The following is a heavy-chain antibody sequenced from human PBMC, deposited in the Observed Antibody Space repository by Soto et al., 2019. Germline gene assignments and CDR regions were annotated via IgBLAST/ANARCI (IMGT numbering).Heavy chain of an antibody. CDR1: GGSMSSSNW. J-gene: IGHJ4*02. D-gene: IGHD2-8*01. V-gene: IGHV4-4*02. CDR3: NSLKTEDTAVYYCTTPSYCTNGVCHPSLDY. CDR2: THHSGRT. Sequence: SETLSLTCTVSGGSMSSSNWWNWVRQPPGKGLEWIGETHHSGRTNYNPSLKSRVTISVDKSKNHFSLKLSSVSSVFRLYLQMNSLKTEDTAVYYCTTPSYCTNGVCHPSLDYWGQGTLVTVSS.